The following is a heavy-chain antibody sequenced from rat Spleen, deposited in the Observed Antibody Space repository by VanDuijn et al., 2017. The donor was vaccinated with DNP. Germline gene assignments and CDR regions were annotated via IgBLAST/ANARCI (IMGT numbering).Heavy chain of an antibody. Sequence: EVQLVESGGDLVQPGRSLKLSCVASGFTFSYYWMAWVRQVPGKGLEWIASISSDGSSTYYRDSVKGRFTISRDNAKSTLYLQMNSLRSEDTASYYCARRKNYGLSYYFDYWGQGVMVTVSS. V-gene: IGHV5-31*01. CDR1: GFTFSYYW. CDR3: ARRKNYGLSYYFDY. J-gene: IGHJ2*01. D-gene: IGHD1-6*01. CDR2: ISSDGSST.